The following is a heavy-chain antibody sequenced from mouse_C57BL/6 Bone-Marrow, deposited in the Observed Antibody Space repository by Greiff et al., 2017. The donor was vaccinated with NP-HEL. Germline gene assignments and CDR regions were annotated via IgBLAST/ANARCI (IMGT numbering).Heavy chain of an antibody. D-gene: IGHD1-1*01. J-gene: IGHJ3*01. CDR3: ASYYGSSYSFAY. CDR1: GFSLTSYG. V-gene: IGHV2-6*03. CDR2: IWSDGST. Sequence: VQVVESGPGLVAPSQSLSITCTVSGFSLTSYGVHWVRQPPGKGLEWLVVIWSDGSTTYNSALTSRLSISKDNSKSQVFLKMNSLQTDDTSMYYCASYYGSSYSFAYWGQGTLVTVSA.